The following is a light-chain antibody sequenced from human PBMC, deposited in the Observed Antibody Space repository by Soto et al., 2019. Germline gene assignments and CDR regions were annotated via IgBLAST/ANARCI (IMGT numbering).Light chain of an antibody. V-gene: IGLV2-14*01. Sequence: QSALTQPASVSGSPGQSIANSCSGTSSDVGNNNHVCWYQQNPGKAPKLMIFEVSNRPSGVSDRFSGSKSGNTASLTISGLQAEDEADYYCSSYTSSNTWVFGGGTKVTVL. CDR1: SSDVGNNNH. J-gene: IGLJ3*02. CDR2: EVS. CDR3: SSYTSSNTWV.